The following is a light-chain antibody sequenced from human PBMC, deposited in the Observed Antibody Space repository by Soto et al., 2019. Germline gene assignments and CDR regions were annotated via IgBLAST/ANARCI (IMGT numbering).Light chain of an antibody. Sequence: DMQMTQSPSTLSASVGDTVTISCRASQTISGWLAWYQQRPGKAPNLLIYSASSLESGVPSRFSGSGSGTDFTLTISSLQPEDFATYYCQQLNSYPLTFGGGTKVDIK. CDR3: QQLNSYPLT. J-gene: IGKJ4*01. V-gene: IGKV1-5*01. CDR1: QTISGW. CDR2: SAS.